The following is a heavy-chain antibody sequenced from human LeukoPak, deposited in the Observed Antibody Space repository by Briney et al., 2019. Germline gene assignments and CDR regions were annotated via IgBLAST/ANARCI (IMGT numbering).Heavy chain of an antibody. CDR1: GGSITSNSYY. CDR2: IYHSGGT. CDR3: ARITYDSSGFGIFDY. D-gene: IGHD3-22*01. V-gene: IGHV4-39*01. Sequence: SETLSLTCTVSGGSITSNSYYWGWIRQPPGKGLEWIGTIYHSGGTFYNPSLKSRVTISVDTSKNQFSLKLSSVTAADTAIYYCARITYDSSGFGIFDYWGQGTLVTVSS. J-gene: IGHJ4*02.